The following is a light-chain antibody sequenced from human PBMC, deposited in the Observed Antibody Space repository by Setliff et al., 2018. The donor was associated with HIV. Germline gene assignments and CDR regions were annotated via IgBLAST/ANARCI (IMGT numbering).Light chain of an antibody. V-gene: IGLV2-14*03. CDR1: HTDIGAYNY. J-gene: IGLJ2*01. CDR3: SSYSTSNTLVL. CDR2: EVS. Sequence: QSVLTQPASVPGSPGQSISISCSGSHTDIGAYNYVSWYQQHPGKVPRLIIYEVSHRPSGVSDRISGAKSGNTASLFISGLQAEDEATYYCSSYSTSNTLVLFGGGTKVTVL.